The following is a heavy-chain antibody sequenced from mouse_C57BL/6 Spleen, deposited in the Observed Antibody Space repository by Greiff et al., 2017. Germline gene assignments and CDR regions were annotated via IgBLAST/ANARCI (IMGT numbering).Heavy chain of an antibody. CDR3: ARRYYTTVAEDYFDD. V-gene: IGHV1-26*01. CDR1: GYTFTDYY. J-gene: IGHJ2*01. Sequence: EVQLQQSGPELVKPGASVKISCKASGYTFTDYYMNWVKQSHGKSLEWIGDINPNNGGTSYNQKFKGKATLTVDTSSSTAYMELRSLTSEDSAVYYCARRYYTTVAEDYFDDWGQGTTLTVSS. D-gene: IGHD1-1*01. CDR2: INPNNGGT.